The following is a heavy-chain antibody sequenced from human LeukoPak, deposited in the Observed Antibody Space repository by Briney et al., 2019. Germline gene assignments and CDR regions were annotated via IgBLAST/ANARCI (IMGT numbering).Heavy chain of an antibody. J-gene: IGHJ3*02. V-gene: IGHV4-4*07. D-gene: IGHD3-10*01. CDR2: IYTSGST. Sequence: SETLSLTCTVSGGSISSYYWSWIRQPAGKGLKWIGRIYTSGSTNYNPSLKSRVTMSVDTSKNQFSLKLSSVTAADTAVYYCARGPLWFGELHTFDIWGQGTMVTVSS. CDR1: GGSISSYY. CDR3: ARGPLWFGELHTFDI.